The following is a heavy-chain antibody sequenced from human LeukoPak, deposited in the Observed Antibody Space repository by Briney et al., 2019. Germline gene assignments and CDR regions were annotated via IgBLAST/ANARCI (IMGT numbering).Heavy chain of an antibody. J-gene: IGHJ4*02. CDR1: GYTFTGYY. V-gene: IGHV1-2*02. CDR3: ARTGGAGDGYNVLFDY. D-gene: IGHD5-24*01. CDR2: INPNSGGT. Sequence: ASVTVSCTASGYTFTGYYMHWVRQAPGQGLEWMGWINPNSGGTNYAQKFQGRVTMTGDTSISTAYMELSRLRSDDTAVYYCARTGGAGDGYNVLFDYWGQGTLVTVSS.